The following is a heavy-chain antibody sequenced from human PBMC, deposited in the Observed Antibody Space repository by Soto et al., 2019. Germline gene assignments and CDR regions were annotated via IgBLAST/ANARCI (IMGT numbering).Heavy chain of an antibody. D-gene: IGHD6-19*01. Sequence: SVKGYCKASGYTMTRDPVQWVRQATGQRLEWMGWINVANGNTKYSQNFQGRVTITRDTSASTAYMELSSLRSEDTAVYYCAKSGSSGWYGWSAPWRQGTPVTVSS. CDR2: INVANGNT. CDR3: AKSGSSGWYGWSAP. V-gene: IGHV1-3*01. CDR1: GYTMTRDP. J-gene: IGHJ5*02.